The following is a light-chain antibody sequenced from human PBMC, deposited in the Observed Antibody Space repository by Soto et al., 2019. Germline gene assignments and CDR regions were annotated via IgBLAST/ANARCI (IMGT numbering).Light chain of an antibody. Sequence: DIQMTQSPSTLSASVGDRVTITCRASQSISTWLAWYQQKPGKAPKLLIYKASSLESGVPSRFSVCGSGTEFTLTISSLQPDDFATYYCQQYNSYWTFGQGTKVEIK. CDR1: QSISTW. J-gene: IGKJ1*01. CDR2: KAS. CDR3: QQYNSYWT. V-gene: IGKV1-5*03.